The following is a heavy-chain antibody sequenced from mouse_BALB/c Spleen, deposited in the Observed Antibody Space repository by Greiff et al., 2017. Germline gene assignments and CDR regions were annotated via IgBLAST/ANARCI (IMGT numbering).Heavy chain of an antibody. CDR1: GFTFSSFG. D-gene: IGHD2-14*01. V-gene: IGHV5-17*02. Sequence: EVMLVESGGGLVQPGGSRKLSCAASGFTFSSFGMHWVRQAPEKGLEWVAYISSGSSTIYYADTVKGRFTISRDNPKNTLFLQMTSLRSEDTAMYYCARGRYERGGYAMDYWGQGTSVTVSS. CDR2: ISSGSSTI. J-gene: IGHJ4*01. CDR3: ARGRYERGGYAMDY.